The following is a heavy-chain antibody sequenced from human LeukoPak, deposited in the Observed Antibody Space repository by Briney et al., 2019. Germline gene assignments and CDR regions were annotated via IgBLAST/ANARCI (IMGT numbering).Heavy chain of an antibody. D-gene: IGHD3-10*01. CDR1: GFLFNSHH. CDR3: ARAPYRYYYGSGSYPTTLYFQY. J-gene: IGHJ1*01. Sequence: GGSLRLSCAASGFLFNSHHMNWVRQAPGKGLEWISYITSSSSKIYYADSVEGRFTISRDNAKKSVYLQMSSLRAEDTAVYYCARAPYRYYYGSGSYPTTLYFQYWGQGALVTVSS. CDR2: ITSSSSKI. V-gene: IGHV3-48*04.